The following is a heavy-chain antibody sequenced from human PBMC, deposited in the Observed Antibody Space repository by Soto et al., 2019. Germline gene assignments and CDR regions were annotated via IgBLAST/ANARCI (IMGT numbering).Heavy chain of an antibody. CDR2: FFYSGST. CDR3: TRGGDPYKTGH. D-gene: IGHD2-21*01. V-gene: IGHV4-59*01. CDR1: GGSISSYY. Sequence: SETLSLTCTVSGGSISSYYWSWIRQPPGKGLEWIGYFFYSGSTNYNPSLKSRVTISVDTSKNQFSLKLNSVTAADTAIYYCTRGGDPYKTGHWGQGTLVTGSS. J-gene: IGHJ4*02.